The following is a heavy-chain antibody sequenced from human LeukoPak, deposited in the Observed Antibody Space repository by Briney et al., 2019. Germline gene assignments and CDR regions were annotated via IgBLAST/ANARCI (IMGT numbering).Heavy chain of an antibody. D-gene: IGHD6-13*01. Sequence: VASVKVSCKASGYTFTSYYMHWVRQAPGQGLEWMGIINPSGGSTSYAQKFQGRVTMTRDMSTSTAYMELRSLRSDDTAVYYCARDEGPYSRGSYYMDVWGKGTTVTVSS. V-gene: IGHV1-46*01. J-gene: IGHJ6*03. CDR2: INPSGGST. CDR3: ARDEGPYSRGSYYMDV. CDR1: GYTFTSYY.